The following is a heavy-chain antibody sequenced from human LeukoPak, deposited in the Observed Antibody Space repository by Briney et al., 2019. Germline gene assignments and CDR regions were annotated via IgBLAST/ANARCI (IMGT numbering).Heavy chain of an antibody. D-gene: IGHD5-18*01. J-gene: IGHJ4*02. CDR1: GGSISSSSYY. CDR2: IYYSGST. Sequence: SETLSLTCTVSGGSISSSSYYWGWIRQPPGKGLEWIGSIYYSGSTYYNPSLKSRVTISVDTSKNQFSLKLSSVTAADTAVYYCARDHSYGPGGWGQGTLVTVSS. V-gene: IGHV4-39*02. CDR3: ARDHSYGPGG.